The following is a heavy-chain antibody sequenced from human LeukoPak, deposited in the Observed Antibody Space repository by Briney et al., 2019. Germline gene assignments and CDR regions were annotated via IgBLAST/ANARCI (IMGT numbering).Heavy chain of an antibody. CDR3: ASQLLECLSYDAFDI. Sequence: PGGSLRLSCAASGFTFSSYSMNWVRQAPGRGLEWVSTISSSSSYIYYADSVKGRFTISRDNAKNSLYLQMNSLRAEDTAVYYCASQLLECLSYDAFDIWGQGTMVTVSS. D-gene: IGHD3-3*01. V-gene: IGHV3-21*01. CDR2: ISSSSSYI. J-gene: IGHJ3*02. CDR1: GFTFSSYS.